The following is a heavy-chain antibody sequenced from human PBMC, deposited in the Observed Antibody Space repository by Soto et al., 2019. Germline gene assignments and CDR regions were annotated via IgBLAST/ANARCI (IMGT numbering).Heavy chain of an antibody. CDR2: IFPGDFDT. CDR1: VYKFTRYW. V-gene: IGHV5-51*01. J-gene: IGHJ6*02. Sequence: PGESLKISCKGFVYKFTRYWIGWVRQMPGKGLEWMGIIFPGDFDTRYSPSFQGQVTISVDKSINTVYLQLNSLKASDTAIYYCTRSSGMDVWGQGTTVTVSS. CDR3: TRSSGMDV.